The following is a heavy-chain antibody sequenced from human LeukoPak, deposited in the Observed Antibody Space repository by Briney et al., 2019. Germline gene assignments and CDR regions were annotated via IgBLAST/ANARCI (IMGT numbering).Heavy chain of an antibody. D-gene: IGHD4-17*01. CDR3: ARSRGYGDPTEFDY. J-gene: IGHJ4*02. Sequence: EASVKVSCKTSGGTFSSYAISWVRQAPGQGLEWMGGIIPIFGAANYAQNFQGRVTITADESTSTAYMELSSLRSEDTAVYYCARSRGYGDPTEFDYWGQGTLVTVSS. CDR1: GGTFSSYA. CDR2: IIPIFGAA. V-gene: IGHV1-69*13.